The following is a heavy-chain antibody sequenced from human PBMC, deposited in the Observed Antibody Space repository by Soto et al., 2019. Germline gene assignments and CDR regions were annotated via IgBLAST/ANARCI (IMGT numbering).Heavy chain of an antibody. Sequence: QVQLVESGGGVVQPGRSLRLSCAASGFTFSSYGMHWVRQAPGKGLEWVAVISYDGSNKYYADSVKGRFTISRDNSKNTLYLQMNSLRAEDTAVYYCAKAPASSHDYGDFLLYYFDYWGQGTLVTVSS. CDR1: GFTFSSYG. D-gene: IGHD4-17*01. J-gene: IGHJ4*02. V-gene: IGHV3-30*18. CDR2: ISYDGSNK. CDR3: AKAPASSHDYGDFLLYYFDY.